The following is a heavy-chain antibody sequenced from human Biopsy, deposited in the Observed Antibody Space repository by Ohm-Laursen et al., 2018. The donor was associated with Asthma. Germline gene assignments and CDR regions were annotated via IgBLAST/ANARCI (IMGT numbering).Heavy chain of an antibody. D-gene: IGHD3-22*01. CDR2: IYYRGST. J-gene: IGHJ4*02. CDR3: ARAQGYYDSRGYYRSFDY. V-gene: IGHV4-31*03. Sequence: TLSLTCIVSYGSITSGGYYWTWIRQHPGKGLEWIGFIYYRGSTYYNPSLKSRVSISIDTSKNQFSLKLSSVTAADTAVYYCARAQGYYDSRGYYRSFDYWGQGTLVTVSS. CDR1: YGSITSGGYY.